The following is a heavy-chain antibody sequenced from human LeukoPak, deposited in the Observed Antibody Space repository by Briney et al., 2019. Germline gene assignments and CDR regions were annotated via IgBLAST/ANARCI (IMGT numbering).Heavy chain of an antibody. CDR1: GFSVNSNY. Sequence: SGESLRLSCAASGFSVNSNYMSWVRQAPGKALEWVLVIYSGGSTYYADSVKGRFTISRHISKNTLYLQMNSLRAEDTAVYYCARAGPYDAFDIWGQGTMVTVSS. CDR2: IYSGGST. V-gene: IGHV3-53*04. CDR3: ARAGPYDAFDI. D-gene: IGHD1-14*01. J-gene: IGHJ3*02.